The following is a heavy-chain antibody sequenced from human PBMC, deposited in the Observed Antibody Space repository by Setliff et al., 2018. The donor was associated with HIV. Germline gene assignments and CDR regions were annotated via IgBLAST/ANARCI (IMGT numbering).Heavy chain of an antibody. CDR3: ARSGYNSSWYLDYYYYYGMDV. Sequence: ASVKVSCKASGYTFTGYYMHWVRQAPGQGLEWMGWINPNSGGTNYAQKFQGRVTMTRDTSISTAYMELSRLRSDDTAVYYCARSGYNSSWYLDYYYYYGMDVWGQGTTVTVSS. V-gene: IGHV1-2*02. D-gene: IGHD6-13*01. J-gene: IGHJ6*02. CDR1: GYTFTGYY. CDR2: INPNSGGT.